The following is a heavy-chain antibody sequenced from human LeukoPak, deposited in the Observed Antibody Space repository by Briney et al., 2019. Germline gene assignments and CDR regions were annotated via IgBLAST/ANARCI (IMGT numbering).Heavy chain of an antibody. V-gene: IGHV3-48*03. CDR2: ISSSGSTI. Sequence: PGGPLRSSFEASGFTFGVFKMNWVRQAPGKGLEWVSYISSSGSTIYYADSVKGRFTISRDNAKNSLYLQMNSLRVEDTAVYYCARDPGDYWGQGTLVTVSS. J-gene: IGHJ4*02. CDR3: ARDPGDY. CDR1: GFTFGVFK.